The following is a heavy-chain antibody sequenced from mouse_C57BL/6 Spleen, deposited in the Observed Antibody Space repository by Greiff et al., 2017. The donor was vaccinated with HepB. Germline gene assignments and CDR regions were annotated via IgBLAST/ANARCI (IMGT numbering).Heavy chain of an antibody. J-gene: IGHJ4*01. V-gene: IGHV1-76*01. CDR3: ARGGEYAMDY. CDR1: GYTFTDYY. Sequence: QVQLQQSGAELVRPEASVKLSCKASGYTFTDYYINWVKQRPGQGLEWIASIYPGSGNTYYNEKFKGKATLTAEKSSSTAYMQLSSLTSEDSAVYFCARGGEYAMDYWGQGTSVTVSS. CDR2: IYPGSGNT.